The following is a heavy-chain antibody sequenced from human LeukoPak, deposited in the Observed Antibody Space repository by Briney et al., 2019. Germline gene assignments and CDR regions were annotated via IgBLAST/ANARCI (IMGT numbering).Heavy chain of an antibody. V-gene: IGHV4-34*01. D-gene: IGHD6-19*01. Sequence: PSETLSLACAVDGGSFSGYYWTWIRQPPGKGPEWIGEINYSGRTNYNPSLKSRVTISVDTPKNQFSLKRSSVTAADTAVYYCAREARIAVAGRRAWYFDYWGQGTLVTVSS. CDR3: AREARIAVAGRRAWYFDY. CDR2: INYSGRT. CDR1: GGSFSGYY. J-gene: IGHJ4*02.